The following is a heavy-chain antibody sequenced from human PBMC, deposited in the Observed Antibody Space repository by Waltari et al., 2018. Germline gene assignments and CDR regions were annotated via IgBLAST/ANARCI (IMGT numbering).Heavy chain of an antibody. Sequence: QVQLQQWGAGLLTPSATLSLTCAVYGGSFSGYYWSWIRHPPGQRLEWIGEINHSGSTNYNPSLKSRVTISVDTSKNQFSLKLSSVTAADTAVYYCARGYRAARLYYYYYMDVWGKGTTVTVSS. D-gene: IGHD6-6*01. J-gene: IGHJ6*03. CDR1: GGSFSGYY. CDR3: ARGYRAARLYYYYYMDV. CDR2: INHSGST. V-gene: IGHV4-34*01.